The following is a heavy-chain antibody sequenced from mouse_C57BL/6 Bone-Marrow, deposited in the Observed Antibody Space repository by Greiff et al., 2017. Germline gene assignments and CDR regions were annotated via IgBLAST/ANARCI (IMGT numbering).Heavy chain of an antibody. D-gene: IGHD4-1*01. CDR2: ISNGGGST. CDR1: GFTFSDYY. V-gene: IGHV5-12*01. CDR3: AISMGVDY. J-gene: IGHJ2*01. Sequence: EVMLVESGGGLVQPGGSLKLSCAASGFTFSDYYMYWVRQTPEKRLEWVAYISNGGGSTYYPDTVKGRFTISRDNAKNTLYLQMSRLKSEDTAMYYCAISMGVDYWGQGTTLTVSS.